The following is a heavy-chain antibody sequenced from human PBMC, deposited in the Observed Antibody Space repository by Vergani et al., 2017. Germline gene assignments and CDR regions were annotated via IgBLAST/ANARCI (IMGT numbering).Heavy chain of an antibody. CDR1: GFTFSDYY. CDR3: ARDASRVGRADPVDY. D-gene: IGHD2-15*01. J-gene: IGHJ4*02. V-gene: IGHV3-11*06. CDR2: ISSSSSYT. Sequence: VQLVESGGGLVKPGGSLRLSCAASGFTFSDYYMSWIRQAPGKGLEWVSYISSSSSYTNYADSVKGRFTISRDNAKNSLYLQMNSLRAEDTAVYYCARDASRVGRADPVDYWGQGTLVTVSS.